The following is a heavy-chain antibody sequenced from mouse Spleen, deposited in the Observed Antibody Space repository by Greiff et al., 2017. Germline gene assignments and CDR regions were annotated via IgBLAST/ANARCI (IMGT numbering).Heavy chain of an antibody. J-gene: IGHJ4*01. Sequence: QVQLKQSGAELARPGASVKLSCKASGYTFTSYGISWVKQRTGQGLEWIGEIYPRSGNTYYNEKFKGKATLTADKSSSTAYMELRSLTSEDSAVYFCARRRDRYDGLLAMDYWGQGTSVTVSS. D-gene: IGHD2-14*01. V-gene: IGHV1-81*01. CDR2: IYPRSGNT. CDR1: GYTFTSYG. CDR3: ARRRDRYDGLLAMDY.